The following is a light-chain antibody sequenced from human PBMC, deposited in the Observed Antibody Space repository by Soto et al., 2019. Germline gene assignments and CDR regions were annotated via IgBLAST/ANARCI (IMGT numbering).Light chain of an antibody. CDR1: QTISSW. CDR2: RAS. J-gene: IGKJ3*01. Sequence: DIQMTQSPSTLSASVGDRVTITCRASQTISSWLAWYQQKPGKAPKLLIYRASSLESGVPSRFSGRGSGAEFTLTLSSLQPDDFATYYCQHYDSYSGTFGPGTEVDIK. CDR3: QHYDSYSGT. V-gene: IGKV1-5*03.